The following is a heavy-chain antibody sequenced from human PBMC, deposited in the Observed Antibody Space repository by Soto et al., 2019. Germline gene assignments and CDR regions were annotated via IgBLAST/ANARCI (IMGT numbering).Heavy chain of an antibody. Sequence: QVQLQESGPGLVKPSQTLSLTCTVSGGSISSGGYYWSWIRQHPGKGLEWIGYIYYSGSTYYNPSLTSRVTISVDTSKNQFSVKLSSVTAADTAVYYCARTDYGDYGQFAYWGQGTLVTVSS. D-gene: IGHD4-17*01. J-gene: IGHJ4*02. V-gene: IGHV4-31*03. CDR3: ARTDYGDYGQFAY. CDR1: GGSISSGGYY. CDR2: IYYSGST.